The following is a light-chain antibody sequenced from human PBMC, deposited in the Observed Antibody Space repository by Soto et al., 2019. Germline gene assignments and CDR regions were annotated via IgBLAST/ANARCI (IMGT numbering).Light chain of an antibody. V-gene: IGKV3-15*01. J-gene: IGKJ4*01. CDR3: QQHNDWPLT. CDR1: QSVSSN. Sequence: EIVMTQSPATVSVSPGERATLACRASQSVSSNLAWYQQKPGQAPRLLIYGASTRATGIPVRFSGSGSGTEFTLTISSLQSEDFAVYYCQQHNDWPLTFGGGTKVEIK. CDR2: GAS.